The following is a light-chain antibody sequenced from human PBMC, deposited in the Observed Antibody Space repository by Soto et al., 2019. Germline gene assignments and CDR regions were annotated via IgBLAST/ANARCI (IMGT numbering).Light chain of an antibody. CDR2: KAS. CDR3: QHYNSYSEA. Sequence: DIQLTQPPSTLSGSVGDRVTITCRASQTISSWLAWYQQKPGKAPKLLIYKASTLKSGVPSRFSGSESGTEFTLTISSLQPDDFATYYCQHYNSYSEAFGQGTKV. V-gene: IGKV1-5*03. CDR1: QTISSW. J-gene: IGKJ1*01.